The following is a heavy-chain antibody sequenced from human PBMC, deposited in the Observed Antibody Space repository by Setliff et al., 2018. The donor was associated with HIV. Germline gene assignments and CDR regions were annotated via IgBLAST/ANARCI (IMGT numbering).Heavy chain of an antibody. D-gene: IGHD2-15*01. CDR1: GGSISSYY. Sequence: ASETLSLTCTVSGGSISSYYWSWIRQPPEKGLEWIGYIYDRGGTNYNPSLKSRVTISLDTSKNQFSLKLNSVTAADTAVYYCARADCSGGSCYSPGYWGQGTLVTVS. CDR2: IYDRGGT. J-gene: IGHJ4*02. CDR3: ARADCSGGSCYSPGY. V-gene: IGHV4-59*01.